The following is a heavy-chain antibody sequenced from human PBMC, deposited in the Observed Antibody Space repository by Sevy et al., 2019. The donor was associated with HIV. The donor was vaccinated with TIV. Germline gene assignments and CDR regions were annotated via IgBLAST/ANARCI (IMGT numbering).Heavy chain of an antibody. Sequence: SVKVSCKVSGYTLTELSMHWVRQAPGEGLEWMGCFDPEDGETIYAQKFQGRVTMTEDTSTDTAYMELSSLGSDDTAVYYCATTHPIKIVGATRGYYYFMDVWGKGSTVTVSS. CDR1: GYTLTELS. CDR2: FDPEDGET. V-gene: IGHV1-24*01. CDR3: ATTHPIKIVGATRGYYYFMDV. J-gene: IGHJ6*03. D-gene: IGHD1-26*01.